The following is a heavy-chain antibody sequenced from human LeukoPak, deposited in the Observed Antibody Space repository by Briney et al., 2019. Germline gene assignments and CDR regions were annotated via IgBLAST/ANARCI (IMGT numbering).Heavy chain of an antibody. V-gene: IGHV3-53*01. CDR2: IYDGGDI. J-gene: IGHJ4*02. D-gene: IGHD1-1*01. CDR1: GFNLSNNY. CDR3: ARADLRRGDGTAGLFDH. Sequence: PGGSLRLSCAASGFNLSNNYMRGGRQAPGKGLEWVTDIYDGGDIYFADSVKGRFTISRDNSKHTLYLQMSSLRAEDTAVYFCARADLRRGDGTAGLFDHWGQGTLVTVSS.